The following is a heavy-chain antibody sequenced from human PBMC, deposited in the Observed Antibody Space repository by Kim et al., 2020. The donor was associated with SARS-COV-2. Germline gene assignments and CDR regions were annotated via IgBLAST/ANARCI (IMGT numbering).Heavy chain of an antibody. Sequence: GGSLRLSCTASGFTFGDYAMSWVRQAPGKGLEWVGFIRSKAYGGTTEYAASVKGRFTISRDDSKSIAYLQMNSLKTEDTAVYYCTRTAIYDYVWGSYRFGSTGLDYWGQGTLVTVSS. CDR1: GFTFGDYA. J-gene: IGHJ4*02. D-gene: IGHD3-16*02. CDR3: TRTAIYDYVWGSYRFGSTGLDY. V-gene: IGHV3-49*04. CDR2: IRSKAYGGTT.